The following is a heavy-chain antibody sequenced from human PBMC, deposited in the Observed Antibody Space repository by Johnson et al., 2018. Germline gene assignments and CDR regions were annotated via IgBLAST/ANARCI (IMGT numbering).Heavy chain of an antibody. V-gene: IGHV3-30*03. Sequence: QVQLVEYGGGVVQPGRSLRLSCAASGFTFSSYGMPWVRQAPGKGLEWVAVISYDGSNKYSADSVKGRFTIPRDNSKNTLYLQMNSLRAEDTAGYYCASAISSLGIYYYFYMDVWGKGTTVTVSS. CDR1: GFTFSSYG. D-gene: IGHD2-2*02. CDR2: ISYDGSNK. CDR3: ASAISSLGIYYYFYMDV. J-gene: IGHJ6*03.